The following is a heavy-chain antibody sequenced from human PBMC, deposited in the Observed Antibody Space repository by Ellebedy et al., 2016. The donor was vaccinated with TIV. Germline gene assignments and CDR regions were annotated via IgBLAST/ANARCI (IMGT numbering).Heavy chain of an antibody. J-gene: IGHJ6*02. CDR3: ARDGGYSTVYYYGMDV. Sequence: ASVKVSXXASGYTFSSYAMHWVRQAPGQRLEWMGWINAGNGNTKYSQKFQGRVTITRDTSASTAYMGLSSLRSEDTAVYYCARDGGYSTVYYYGMDVWGQGTTVTVSS. CDR1: GYTFSSYA. V-gene: IGHV1-3*01. CDR2: INAGNGNT. D-gene: IGHD6-13*01.